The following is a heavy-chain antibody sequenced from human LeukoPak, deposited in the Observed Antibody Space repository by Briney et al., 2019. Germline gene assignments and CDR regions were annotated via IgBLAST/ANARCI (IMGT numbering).Heavy chain of an antibody. Sequence: GESLKIFRRGSGYSFTSYWHALVRQMPGKGLEGMGTIYPGDSDTRYSPSFQGQVTISADKSISTAYLQWSSLKASDTAMYYCARQGGDYVFFDYWGQGTLVTVSS. J-gene: IGHJ4*02. D-gene: IGHD4-17*01. V-gene: IGHV5-51*01. CDR1: GYSFTSYW. CDR2: IYPGDSDT. CDR3: ARQGGDYVFFDY.